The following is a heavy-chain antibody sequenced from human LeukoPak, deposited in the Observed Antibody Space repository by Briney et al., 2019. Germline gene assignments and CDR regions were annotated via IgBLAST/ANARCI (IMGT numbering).Heavy chain of an antibody. CDR2: IYYSGST. D-gene: IGHD3-10*01. CDR1: GGSISSYY. Sequence: PSETLSLTCTVSGGSISSYYWSWIRQPPGKGLEWIGYIYYSGSTNYNPSLKSRVTISVDTSKNQFSLKLSSVTAADTAVYYCARDLYYYGSGSFWFDPWGQGTLVTVSS. V-gene: IGHV4-59*01. J-gene: IGHJ5*02. CDR3: ARDLYYYGSGSFWFDP.